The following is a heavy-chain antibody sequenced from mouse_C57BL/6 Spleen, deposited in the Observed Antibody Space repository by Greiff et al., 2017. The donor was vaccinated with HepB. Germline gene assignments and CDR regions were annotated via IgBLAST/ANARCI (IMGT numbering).Heavy chain of an antibody. Sequence: QVQLQHPGAELVRPGTSVKLSCKASGYTFTSYWMHWVKQRPGQGLEWIGVIDPSDSYTNYNQKFKGKATLTVDTSSSTAYMQLSSLTSEDSAVYYCARYPSYYYGSSYRAMDYWGQGTSVTVSS. CDR1: GYTFTSYW. J-gene: IGHJ4*01. D-gene: IGHD1-1*01. CDR3: ARYPSYYYGSSYRAMDY. CDR2: IDPSDSYT. V-gene: IGHV1-59*01.